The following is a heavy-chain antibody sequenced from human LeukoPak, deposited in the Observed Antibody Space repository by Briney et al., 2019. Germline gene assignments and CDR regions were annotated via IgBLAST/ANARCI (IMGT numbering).Heavy chain of an antibody. CDR1: GGTFSSYA. D-gene: IGHD1-7*01. Sequence: SVKASCKASGGTFSSYAISWVRQAPGQGLEWMGGIIPIFGTANYAQKFQGRVTITADESTSTAYMELSSLRSEDTAVYYCARATGTTDAFDIWGQGTMVTVSS. CDR2: IIPIFGTA. J-gene: IGHJ3*02. CDR3: ARATGTTDAFDI. V-gene: IGHV1-69*13.